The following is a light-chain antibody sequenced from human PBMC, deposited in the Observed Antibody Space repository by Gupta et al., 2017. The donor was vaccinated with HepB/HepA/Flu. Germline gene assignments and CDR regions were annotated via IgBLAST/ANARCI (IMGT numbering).Light chain of an antibody. CDR2: AAS. J-gene: IGKJ1*01. CDR3: QQSNITSWR. V-gene: IGKV1-39*01. Sequence: SVGDRVTISCRASQNINYYLNWYQQKPGKAPKLLIYAASMLQRGIPSRFSGSGSGTDFILTISSLQPEDFAAYFCQQSNITSWRFGQGTKVEIK. CDR1: QNINYY.